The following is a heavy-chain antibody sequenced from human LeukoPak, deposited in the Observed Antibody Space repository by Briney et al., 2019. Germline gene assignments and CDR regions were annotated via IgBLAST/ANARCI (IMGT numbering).Heavy chain of an antibody. Sequence: SETLSLTCTVSGDSISSYYLSWIRQPPGKGLEWIGYIYYTGITKYNPSLKSRVTMLVDTSTNQFSLKLTSVTAADTAVYYCARYCSTSGSKAFGIWGQGTMVTVSS. V-gene: IGHV4-59*01. CDR3: ARYCSTSGSKAFGI. CDR1: GDSISSYY. J-gene: IGHJ3*02. CDR2: IYYTGIT. D-gene: IGHD3-10*01.